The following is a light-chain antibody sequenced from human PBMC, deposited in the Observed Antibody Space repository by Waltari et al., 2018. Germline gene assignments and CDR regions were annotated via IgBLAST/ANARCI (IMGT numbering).Light chain of an antibody. J-gene: IGKJ2*01. V-gene: IGKV3-20*01. CDR3: QQYDTSPGT. CDR1: QSLSVAY. CDR2: GAY. Sequence: EIVLTQSPSTVSLSAGATATLSCRASQSLSVAYLAWYQHRSGQAPRLLIYGAYYRATGIPDRVSGSGSGTDFTLTITKLEPDGFAVYYCQQYDTSPGTFGQGTNLEI.